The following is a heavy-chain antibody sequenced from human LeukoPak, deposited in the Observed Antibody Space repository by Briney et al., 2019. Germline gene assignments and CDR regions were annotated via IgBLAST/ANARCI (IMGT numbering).Heavy chain of an antibody. J-gene: IGHJ5*02. CDR2: IYPDDSDA. CDR1: GYNFTTYW. CDR3: ARQRGASGTINYFDP. Sequence: GESLKISCETSGYNFTTYWIGWVRQVPGTGLEWVGAIYPDDSDARYSPSSQGQVIISADKSTRTAYLQWSSLKASDTAIYYCARQRGASGTINYFDPWGQGTLVTVSS. V-gene: IGHV5-51*01. D-gene: IGHD3-10*01.